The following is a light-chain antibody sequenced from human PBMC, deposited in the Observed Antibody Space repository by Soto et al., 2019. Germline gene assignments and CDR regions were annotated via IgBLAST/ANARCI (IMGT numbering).Light chain of an antibody. J-gene: IGLJ3*02. Sequence: QSALTQPASVSGSPGQSITISCAGTNSDIGAYNFVSWYQQLPGKAPKLIIYEVSHRPSGISNRFSGSKSGNSASLTISGLQPDDESYYYCSSYRSSSTPVFGGGTKLIVL. CDR1: NSDIGAYNF. CDR3: SSYRSSSTPV. V-gene: IGLV2-14*01. CDR2: EVS.